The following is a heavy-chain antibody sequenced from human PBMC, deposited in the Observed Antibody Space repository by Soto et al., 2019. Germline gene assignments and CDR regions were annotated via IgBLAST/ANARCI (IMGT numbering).Heavy chain of an antibody. V-gene: IGHV2-5*02. CDR2: IYWDDDK. CDR1: GFSLSTSGVG. Sequence: QITLKESGPTLVKPTQTLTLTCTFSGFSLSTSGVGVGWIRQPPGKALEWLALIYWDDDKRYSPSLKSRLTITKDTSKNQVVLTMTNIDPGDTATYYCAHASGSGSYYNVDDYYYYYGMDVWGQGTTVTVSS. D-gene: IGHD3-10*01. CDR3: AHASGSGSYYNVDDYYYYYGMDV. J-gene: IGHJ6*02.